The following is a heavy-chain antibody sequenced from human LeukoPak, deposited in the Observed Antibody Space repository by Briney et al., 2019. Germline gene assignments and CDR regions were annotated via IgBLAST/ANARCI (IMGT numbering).Heavy chain of an antibody. J-gene: IGHJ6*03. CDR1: GFTFSSYS. V-gene: IGHV3-21*01. CDR3: ARGEFGDYYYFYMDV. D-gene: IGHD2/OR15-2a*01. Sequence: GGSLRLSCAASGFTFSSYSMNWVRQAPGKGLEWVSSITRSDYIYYADSVKGRFTISRDDAKNSLFLQMNSLRAEDTATYYCARGEFGDYYYFYMDVWGKGTTVTVSS. CDR2: ITRSDYI.